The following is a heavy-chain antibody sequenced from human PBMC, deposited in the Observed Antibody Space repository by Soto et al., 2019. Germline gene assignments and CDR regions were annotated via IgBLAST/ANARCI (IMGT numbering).Heavy chain of an antibody. CDR3: ARDIYSDGYSSSRYDGSDYYYYGMDV. CDR2: IYYSGST. V-gene: IGHV4-61*01. J-gene: IGHJ6*02. CDR1: GGSVSSGSYY. D-gene: IGHD6-13*01. Sequence: PSETLSLTCTVSGGSVSSGSYYWSWIRQPPGKGLEWIGYIYYSGSTNYNPSLKSRVTISVDTSKNQFSLKLSSVTAADTAVYYCARDIYSDGYSSSRYDGSDYYYYGMDVWGQGTRVTVSS.